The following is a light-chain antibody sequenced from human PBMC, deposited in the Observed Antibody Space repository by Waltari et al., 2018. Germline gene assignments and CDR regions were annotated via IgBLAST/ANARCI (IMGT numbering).Light chain of an antibody. J-gene: IGLJ2*01. CDR1: SRDVGGYNY. CDR2: DVS. CDR3: SSYTSSSTV. V-gene: IGLV2-14*03. Sequence: QSALTQPASVSGSPGQSITTSCTGTSRDVGGYNYVSWYQQHPGKAPKLMIYDVSNRPSGVSNRFSGSKSGNTASLTISGLQAEDEADYYCSSYTSSSTVFGGGTKLTVL.